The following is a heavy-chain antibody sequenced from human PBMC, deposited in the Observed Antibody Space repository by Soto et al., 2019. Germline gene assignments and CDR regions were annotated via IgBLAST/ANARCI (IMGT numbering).Heavy chain of an antibody. CDR2: INGYNGNR. V-gene: IGHV1-18*01. D-gene: IGHD3-3*01. Sequence: QVQLVQSGAELKKPGASVKVSCRASGFTFTSFGFGWVRQAPGQGLEWMGWINGYNGNRNYAQKFRGRLTMTTDTSTDTDYMELKYLRSDDTAVYYCARDGDFWGGYYDHWGQGTLVTVSS. CDR3: ARDGDFWGGYYDH. J-gene: IGHJ4*02. CDR1: GFTFTSFG.